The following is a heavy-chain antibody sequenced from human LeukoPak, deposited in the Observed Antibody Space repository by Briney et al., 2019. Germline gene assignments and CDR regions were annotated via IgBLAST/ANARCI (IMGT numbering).Heavy chain of an antibody. CDR2: ISGSGGST. CDR3: AKDVFYAYGDYVGWGGPGYYFDY. CDR1: GFTFSSYA. Sequence: PGVSLRLSCASSGFTFSSYAMSWVRQAPGKGLEWVSAISGSGGSTYYADSVKGRFTISRDNSKNTLYLQMNSLRAEDTAVYYCAKDVFYAYGDYVGWGGPGYYFDYWGQGTLVTVSS. D-gene: IGHD4-17*01. J-gene: IGHJ4*02. V-gene: IGHV3-23*01.